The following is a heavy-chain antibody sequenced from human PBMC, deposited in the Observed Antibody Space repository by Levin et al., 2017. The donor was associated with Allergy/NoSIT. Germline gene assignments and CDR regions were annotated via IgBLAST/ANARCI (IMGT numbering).Heavy chain of an antibody. D-gene: IGHD2-15*01. CDR1: GFTFSSYS. Sequence: WGSLRLSCAASGFTFSSYSMNWVRQAPGKGLEWVSYNSSSSSTIYDADSVKGRFTISRDNAKNSLYLQMSSLRAEDTAVYYCARDSCSGGSCNSLFDYWGQGTLVTVSS. J-gene: IGHJ4*02. V-gene: IGHV3-48*01. CDR2: NSSSSSTI. CDR3: ARDSCSGGSCNSLFDY.